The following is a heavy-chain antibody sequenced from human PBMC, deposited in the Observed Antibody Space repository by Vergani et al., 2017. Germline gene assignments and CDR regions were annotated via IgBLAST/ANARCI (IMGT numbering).Heavy chain of an antibody. CDR3: ARVRSEEVDAFDI. D-gene: IGHD1-14*01. Sequence: QAQLVQSGAEVKKPGSSVKVSCKASGGTFSSYTISWVRQAPGQGLEWMGWISAYNGNTNYAQKLQGRVTMTTDTSTSTAYMELRSLRSDDTAVYYCARVRSEEVDAFDIWGQGTMVTVSS. CDR2: ISAYNGNT. CDR1: GGTFSSYT. V-gene: IGHV1-18*01. J-gene: IGHJ3*02.